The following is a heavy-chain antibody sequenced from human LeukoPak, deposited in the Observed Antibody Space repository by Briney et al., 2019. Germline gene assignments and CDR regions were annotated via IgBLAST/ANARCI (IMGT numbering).Heavy chain of an antibody. D-gene: IGHD5-24*01. J-gene: IGHJ4*02. Sequence: GGSLRLSCAASGFTFSSYSMNWVRQAPGKGLEWVSIIYSGGSTNYADSVKGRFTISRDNSKNTLYLQMNSLRAEDTAVYYCARSGYNRFDYWGQGTLVTVSS. CDR1: GFTFSSYS. CDR2: IYSGGST. CDR3: ARSGYNRFDY. V-gene: IGHV3-53*01.